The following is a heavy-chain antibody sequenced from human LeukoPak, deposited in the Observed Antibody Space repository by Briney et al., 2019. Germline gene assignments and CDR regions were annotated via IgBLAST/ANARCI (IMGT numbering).Heavy chain of an antibody. V-gene: IGHV4-59*01. J-gene: IGHJ4*02. CDR1: AGSISSYY. CDR3: ARDRRYSYGYDY. CDR2: IYYSGST. D-gene: IGHD5-18*01. Sequence: ASETLSLTCTVSAGSISSYYWSWIRQPPGKGLEWIGYIYYSGSTNYNPSLKSRVTISVDTSKNQFSLKLSSVTAADTAVYYCARDRRYSYGYDYWGQGTLVTVSS.